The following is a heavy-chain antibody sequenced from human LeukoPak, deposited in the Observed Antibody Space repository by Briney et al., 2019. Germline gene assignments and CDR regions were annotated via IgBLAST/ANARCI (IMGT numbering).Heavy chain of an antibody. CDR1: GYTFTSYG. J-gene: IGHJ5*02. D-gene: IGHD6-19*01. CDR3: AREAVAGTYNWFDP. Sequence: GASVKVSCKASGYTFTSYGISWVRQAPGQGLERMGWISAYNGNPNYAQTLQGRATMTTDTSTSTAYMELRSLRSDDTAVYYCAREAVAGTYNWFDPWGQGTLVTVSS. V-gene: IGHV1-18*01. CDR2: ISAYNGNP.